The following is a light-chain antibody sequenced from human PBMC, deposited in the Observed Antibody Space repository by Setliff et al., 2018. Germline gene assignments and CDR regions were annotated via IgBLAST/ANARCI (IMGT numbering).Light chain of an antibody. J-gene: IGLJ1*01. CDR2: EVS. Sequence: QSALTQPPSASGSPGQSVTISCTGTSSDVGGYNYVSWYQQHPGKAPKLMIYEVSKRPSGVPDRFSGSKSGNTASLTISGLQAEDEADYYCSSYAGSNTPDVFGTGTKGTV. V-gene: IGLV2-8*01. CDR3: SSYAGSNTPDV. CDR1: SSDVGGYNY.